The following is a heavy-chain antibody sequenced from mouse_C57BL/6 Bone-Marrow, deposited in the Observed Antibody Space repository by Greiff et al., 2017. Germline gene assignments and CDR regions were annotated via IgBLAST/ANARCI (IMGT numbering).Heavy chain of an antibody. CDR2: ISNGGGST. V-gene: IGHV5-12*01. J-gene: IGHJ4*01. Sequence: EVKLVESGGGLVQPGGSLKLSCAASGFTFSDYYMYWVRQTPEKRLEWVAYISNGGGSTYYPDTVKGRFTISRDNAKNTLYLQMSRLKSEDTAMFDCASPIAPMDYWGQGTSVTVSS. CDR1: GFTFSDYY. CDR3: ASPIAPMDY. D-gene: IGHD6-5*01.